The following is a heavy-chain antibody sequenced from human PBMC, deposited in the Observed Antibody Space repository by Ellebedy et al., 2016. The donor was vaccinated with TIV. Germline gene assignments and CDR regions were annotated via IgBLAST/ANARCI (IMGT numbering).Heavy chain of an antibody. CDR2: INAGSGNT. Sequence: ASVKVSXKASGYTFTRYTIHWVRQAPGQRLEWMGWINAGSGNTKYSQKFQGRVTITRDTSATTAYMELSSLRSEATTVYYCARENRYYDSSGYAYWGQGTLVTVSS. CDR1: GYTFTRYT. CDR3: ARENRYYDSSGYAY. J-gene: IGHJ4*02. D-gene: IGHD3-22*01. V-gene: IGHV1-3*01.